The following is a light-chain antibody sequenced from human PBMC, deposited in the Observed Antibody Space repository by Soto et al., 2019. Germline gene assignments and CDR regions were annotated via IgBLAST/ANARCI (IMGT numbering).Light chain of an antibody. CDR2: DAS. V-gene: IGKV3-15*01. CDR1: QTVYNN. Sequence: EIVMTQSPATLSVSPGEAATLSCKASQTVYNNLAWYQQRPGQPPRLLIYDASTRATGISARFSGSGYGTEFSLTTSSLQSEGFAVYFCQQCRNWPLTFGGGTKVEIK. CDR3: QQCRNWPLT. J-gene: IGKJ4*01.